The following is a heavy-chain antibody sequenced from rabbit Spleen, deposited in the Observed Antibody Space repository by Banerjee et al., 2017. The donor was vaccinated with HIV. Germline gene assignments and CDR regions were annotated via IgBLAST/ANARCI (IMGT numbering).Heavy chain of an antibody. V-gene: IGHV1S40*01. J-gene: IGHJ3*01. CDR2: INIVTGKS. CDR3: ARDRYNDGDWNLDL. D-gene: IGHD2-1*01. Sequence: QSLEESGGGLVKPEGSLTLTCKASGFSFSSGYDMCWVRQATGKGLEWIACINIVTGKSVYASWAKGRFTMSRTSSTTVTLQMTSLTAADTATYFCARDRYNDGDWNLDLWGQGTLVTVS. CDR1: GFSFSSGYD.